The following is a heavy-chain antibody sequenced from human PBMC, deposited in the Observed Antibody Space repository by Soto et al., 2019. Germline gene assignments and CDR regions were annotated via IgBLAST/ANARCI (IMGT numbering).Heavy chain of an antibody. CDR1: GFTFSSHW. V-gene: IGHV3-74*01. CDR2: IKSDGSST. Sequence: EVQLVESGGGSVQPGGSLRLSCAASGFTFSSHWMHWVRQAPGKGLVWVSLIKSDGSSTNYADSVKGRFTISRDNAMNTLSLQMNSLRAEDTAVYYCARDRGYSPDYWGQGTLVTVSS. CDR3: ARDRGYSPDY. J-gene: IGHJ4*02. D-gene: IGHD5-18*01.